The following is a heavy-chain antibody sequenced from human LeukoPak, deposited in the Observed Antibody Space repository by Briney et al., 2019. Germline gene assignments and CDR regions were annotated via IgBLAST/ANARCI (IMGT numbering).Heavy chain of an antibody. Sequence: PGGSLRLSCAASGFTFSSYAMSWVRQAPGKGLEWVSAISGSGGSTYYADSVKGRFTISRDNSKNTLHLQMNSLRAEDTAVYYCARDSRGDEYYYYMDVWGKGTTVTISS. J-gene: IGHJ6*03. CDR2: ISGSGGST. V-gene: IGHV3-23*01. CDR1: GFTFSSYA. CDR3: ARDSRGDEYYYYMDV.